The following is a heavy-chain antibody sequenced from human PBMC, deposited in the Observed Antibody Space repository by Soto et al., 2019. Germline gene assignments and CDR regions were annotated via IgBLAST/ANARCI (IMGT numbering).Heavy chain of an antibody. Sequence: QVQLQESGPGLVKPSETLSLTCTVSGGSISSYYWSWIRQPPGKGLEWIGYIYYSGSTNYNPSLXSXVXITXDPSKNQFSLRLRSLTAAATAVYYCARRYGVYFGYWGQGTLVTVSS. V-gene: IGHV4-59*08. CDR1: GGSISSYY. J-gene: IGHJ4*02. D-gene: IGHD4-17*01. CDR3: ARRYGVYFGY. CDR2: IYYSGST.